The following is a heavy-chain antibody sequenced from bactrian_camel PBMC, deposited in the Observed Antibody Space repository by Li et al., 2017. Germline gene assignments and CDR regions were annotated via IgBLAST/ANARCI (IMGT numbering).Heavy chain of an antibody. J-gene: IGHJ6*01. CDR2: IRGMEGRGRT. D-gene: IGHD7*01. Sequence: VQLVESGGGLVQPGGSLRLSCTASGFTFSSYAMNWVRQARGKGLEWVSSIRGMEGRGRTYTLDSVKDRFTISRDNAKNTVYLQLNSLKPEDTAMYYCGKDPTTGGDWLPEFASRGQGTQVTVS. CDR3: GKDPTTGGDWLPEFAS. V-gene: IGHV3S40*01. CDR1: GFTFSSYA.